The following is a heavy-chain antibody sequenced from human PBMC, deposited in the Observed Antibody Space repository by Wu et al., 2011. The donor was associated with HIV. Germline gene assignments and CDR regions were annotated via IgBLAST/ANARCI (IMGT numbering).Heavy chain of an antibody. Sequence: QVQLVQSGAEVKKPGSSVKVSCKASGGTFSSYAISWVRQAPGQGLEWMGGIIPIFDTENYAQKFQGRVTITTDESTSTAYMELSSLRSEDTAVYYCARGLYGPTSRGYGMDVVGPGDHVHRLL. D-gene: IGHD2/OR15-2a*01. J-gene: IGHJ6*02. V-gene: IGHV1-69*05. CDR1: GGTFSSYA. CDR3: ARGLYGPTSRGYGMDV. CDR2: IIPIFDTE.